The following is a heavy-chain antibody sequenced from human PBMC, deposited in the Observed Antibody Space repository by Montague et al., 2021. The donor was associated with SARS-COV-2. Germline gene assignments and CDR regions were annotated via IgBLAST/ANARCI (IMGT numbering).Heavy chain of an antibody. D-gene: IGHD1-1*01. CDR1: GGPISSYY. CDR2: LYYSGST. J-gene: IGHJ6*03. V-gene: IGHV4-59*01. Sequence: SETLSLTSTVSGGPISSYYWSWIRQPAGKGLEWIGYLYYSGSTNXNPSCRSRVTISVDTSKNQFSLRLNSVTAAGTAVYYCARHPPGYRYFYYLDVWGKGTTVTVSS. CDR3: ARHPPGYRYFYYLDV.